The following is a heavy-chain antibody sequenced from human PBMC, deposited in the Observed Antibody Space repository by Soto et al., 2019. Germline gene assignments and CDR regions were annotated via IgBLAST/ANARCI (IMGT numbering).Heavy chain of an antibody. V-gene: IGHV5-51*01. Sequence: GESLKISCKGSGYSFTSYWIGWVRQMPGKGLEWMGITYPGDSDTRYSPSFQGQVTISADKSISTAYLQWSSLKASDTAMYYCARLQGSMDTAMVSYYYYGMDVWGQGTTVTVYS. J-gene: IGHJ6*02. CDR2: TYPGDSDT. D-gene: IGHD5-18*01. CDR3: ARLQGSMDTAMVSYYYYGMDV. CDR1: GYSFTSYW.